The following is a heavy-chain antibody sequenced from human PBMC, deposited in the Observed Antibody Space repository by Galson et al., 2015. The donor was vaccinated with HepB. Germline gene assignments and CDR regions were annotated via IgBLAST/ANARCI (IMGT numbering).Heavy chain of an antibody. J-gene: IGHJ3*02. D-gene: IGHD4-17*01. CDR1: TYTFTNYA. CDR3: ARHYGAFDI. V-gene: IGHV7-4-1*02. CDR2: IKTNTGNP. Sequence: SVKVSCKASTYTFTNYAMNWVRQAPGQGLEWMGSIKTNTGNPTYAQGFTGRFVFSLDTSVSTAYLQISSPKVEDTAVYYCARHYGAFDIWGQGTMVTVSS.